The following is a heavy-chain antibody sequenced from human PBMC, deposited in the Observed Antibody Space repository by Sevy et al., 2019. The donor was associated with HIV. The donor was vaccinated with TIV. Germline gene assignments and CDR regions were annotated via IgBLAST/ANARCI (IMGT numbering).Heavy chain of an antibody. CDR2: VSYDGADT. CDR3: ARFPPQRAFDI. CDR1: GSTFSNYA. Sequence: GGSLRLSCAASGSTFSNYAMHWVRQTQDRGLEWVAVVSYDGADTSYADSVKGRFTVSRDNSKSTLYLQMNSLRVDDSAVYFCARFPPQRAFDIWGQGTTVTVSS. J-gene: IGHJ3*02. V-gene: IGHV3-30*04.